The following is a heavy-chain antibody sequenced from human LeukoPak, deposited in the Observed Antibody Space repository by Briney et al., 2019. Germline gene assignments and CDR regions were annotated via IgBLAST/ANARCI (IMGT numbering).Heavy chain of an antibody. CDR2: IYRNAHGGTT. J-gene: IGHJ6*02. D-gene: IGHD2-2*01. CDR1: GFTFSNAW. Sequence: GGSLRLSCAASGFTFSNAWMTWVRQAPGKGLEWVGRIYRNAHGGTTDYAAPVKGRFTISRDDSKNTLYLQMNSLKTEDTAVYYCTTDSYCSTTTCYASSNYYYGLDAWGQGTSVTVSS. CDR3: TTDSYCSTTTCYASSNYYYGLDA. V-gene: IGHV3-15*05.